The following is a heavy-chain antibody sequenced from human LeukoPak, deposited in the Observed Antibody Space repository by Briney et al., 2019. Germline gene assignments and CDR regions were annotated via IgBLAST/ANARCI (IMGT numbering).Heavy chain of an antibody. J-gene: IGHJ5*02. Sequence: SETLSLTCAVYGGSFSGYYWSWIRQPPGKGLEWIGEINHSGSTNYNPSLKSRVTISVDTSKNQFSLKLSSVTAADTAVYYCARGRVLWFGELYPRWFDPWGQRTLVTVSS. CDR2: INHSGST. CDR3: ARGRVLWFGELYPRWFDP. V-gene: IGHV4-34*01. CDR1: GGSFSGYY. D-gene: IGHD3-10*01.